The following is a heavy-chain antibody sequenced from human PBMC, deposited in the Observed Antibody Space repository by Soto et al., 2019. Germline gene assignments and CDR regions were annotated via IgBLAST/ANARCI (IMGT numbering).Heavy chain of an antibody. J-gene: IGHJ4*02. Sequence: GGSVRLSCVASGFTVSSNYISWVRQAPGKGLEWVSVSYSGGSTDYADSVKGRFTISRDNSKNTLYLQMNSLRAEDTAVYYCARARDGYNFLYEPTWGQGTLVTVSS. CDR3: ARARDGYNFLYEPT. V-gene: IGHV3-53*01. CDR1: GFTVSSNY. CDR2: SYSGGST. D-gene: IGHD5-12*01.